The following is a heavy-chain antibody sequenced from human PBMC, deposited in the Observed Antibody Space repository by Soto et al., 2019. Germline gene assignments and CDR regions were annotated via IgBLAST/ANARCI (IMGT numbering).Heavy chain of an antibody. CDR1: GYTFTGYY. CDR2: INPNSGGT. J-gene: IGHJ5*02. Sequence: AAVKVSCKASGYTFTGYYMHWVRQAPGQGLEWMGWINPNSGGTNYAQKFQGRVTMTRDTSISTAYMELSRLRSDDTAVYYCARGLVVVVAATRNWFDPWGQGTLVTVSS. V-gene: IGHV1-2*02. D-gene: IGHD2-15*01. CDR3: ARGLVVVVAATRNWFDP.